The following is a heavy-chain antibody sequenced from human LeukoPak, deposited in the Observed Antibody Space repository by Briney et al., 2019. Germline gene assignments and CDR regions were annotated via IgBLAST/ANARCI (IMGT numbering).Heavy chain of an antibody. D-gene: IGHD2-21*01. CDR1: GFTFSSYS. CDR2: ISSSSSYI. Sequence: GGSLRLSCAASGFTFSSYSMNWVRQAPGKGLEWVSSISSSSSYIYYADSVKGRFTISRDNAKNSLYLQMNSLRVEDTAVYYCARDVEAYCGGDCYYDYWGQGTLVTVSS. CDR3: ARDVEAYCGGDCYYDY. J-gene: IGHJ4*02. V-gene: IGHV3-21*01.